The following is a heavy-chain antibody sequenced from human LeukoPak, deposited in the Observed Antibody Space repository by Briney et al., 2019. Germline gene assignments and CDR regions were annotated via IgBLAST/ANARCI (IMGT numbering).Heavy chain of an antibody. V-gene: IGHV3-73*01. J-gene: IGHJ4*02. CDR1: GFSFSDSA. D-gene: IGHD3-3*01. Sequence: GGSLRLSCAASGFSFSDSAMHWVRQASGKGLEWVGRIRSKGNRYATAYAASVKGRFTISRDDSKSTAYLQMNSLKTEDTAVYYCTSYDFGVVSPFDYWGQGTLVTVSS. CDR3: TSYDFGVVSPFDY. CDR2: IRSKGNRYAT.